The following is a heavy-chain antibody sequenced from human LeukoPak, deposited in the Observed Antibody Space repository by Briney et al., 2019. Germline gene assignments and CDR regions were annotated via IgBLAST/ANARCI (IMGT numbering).Heavy chain of an antibody. V-gene: IGHV4-59*08. Sequence: TPSETLSLTCTVSGDSISSYYWSWIRQPPGKGLEWIGFIYNSGSTEYNPSLESRVTISVDTSKNQFSLKLSSVTAADTAVYYCARHSTNYYDFDYWGQGTLVTVSS. CDR1: GDSISSYY. J-gene: IGHJ4*02. D-gene: IGHD3-16*01. CDR2: IYNSGST. CDR3: ARHSTNYYDFDY.